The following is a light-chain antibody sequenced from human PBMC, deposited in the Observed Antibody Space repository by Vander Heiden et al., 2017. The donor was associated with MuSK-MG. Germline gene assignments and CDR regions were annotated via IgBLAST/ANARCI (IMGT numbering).Light chain of an antibody. J-gene: IGKJ2*01. V-gene: IGKV1-39*01. Sequence: VGDRVTITCRASQSISSYLNWYQQKPGKAPKLLIYAASSLQSGVPSRFRGGGSGTDFTLTISSLQPEDFATYYCQQSYSTPMYTFGQGTKLEIK. CDR2: AAS. CDR1: QSISSY. CDR3: QQSYSTPMYT.